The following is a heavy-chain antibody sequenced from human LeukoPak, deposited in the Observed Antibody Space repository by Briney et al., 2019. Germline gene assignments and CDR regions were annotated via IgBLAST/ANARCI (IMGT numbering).Heavy chain of an antibody. D-gene: IGHD2-2*02. V-gene: IGHV4-34*01. J-gene: IGHJ5*02. CDR1: GGSFSGYY. CDR2: INHSGST. CDR3: ARAPPSIVVVPAAIRRLNWFDP. Sequence: SETLSLTCAVYGGSFSGYYWSWIRQSPGKGLEWIGEINHSGSTNYNPSLKSRVTISVDTSKNQFSLKLSSVTAADTAVYYCARAPPSIVVVPAAIRRLNWFDPWGQGTLVTVSS.